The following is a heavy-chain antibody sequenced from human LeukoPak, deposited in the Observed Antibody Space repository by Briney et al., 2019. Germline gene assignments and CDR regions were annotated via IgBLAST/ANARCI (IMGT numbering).Heavy chain of an antibody. V-gene: IGHV3-30*18. CDR3: AKDRGSSGWYSGY. CDR2: ISYDGSNK. J-gene: IGHJ4*02. D-gene: IGHD6-19*01. CDR1: GFTFSSYG. Sequence: GRPLRLSCAASGFTFSSYGMHWVRQAPGKGLEWVAVISYDGSNKYYADSVKGRFTISRDNSKNTLYLQMNSLRAEDTAVYYCAKDRGSSGWYSGYWGQGTLVTVSS.